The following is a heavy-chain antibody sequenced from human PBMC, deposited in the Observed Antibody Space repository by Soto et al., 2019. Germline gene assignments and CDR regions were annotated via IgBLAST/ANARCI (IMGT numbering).Heavy chain of an antibody. Sequence: GGSLRLSCASSGFTFSAYEMNWVRQAPGKGLEWVSYISPSSDTIYYADSVKGRFTISRDNAENSLYLQMNSLRAEDTALYFCEGILVVPAPGHDAFDIWGQGXMVTV. J-gene: IGHJ3*02. CDR3: EGILVVPAPGHDAFDI. V-gene: IGHV3-48*03. D-gene: IGHD2-8*02. CDR1: GFTFSAYE. CDR2: ISPSSDTI.